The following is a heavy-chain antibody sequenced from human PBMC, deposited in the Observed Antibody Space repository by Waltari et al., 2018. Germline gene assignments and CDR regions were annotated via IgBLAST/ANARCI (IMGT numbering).Heavy chain of an antibody. CDR3: ARVRPGTINSFDP. CDR2: IYSGGIT. V-gene: IGHV4-39*02. CDR1: GGSSSSSKYY. Sequence: QLQLQESGPGLGKPSETPSLTCIVPGGSSSSSKYYWGGIRQPPGTGLALIGSIYSGGITYYNPSLKTRITISVDTSKTHFSLKLNYVTAADTAVYFCARVRPGTINSFDPWGQGTLVTVSS. J-gene: IGHJ5*02. D-gene: IGHD1-1*01.